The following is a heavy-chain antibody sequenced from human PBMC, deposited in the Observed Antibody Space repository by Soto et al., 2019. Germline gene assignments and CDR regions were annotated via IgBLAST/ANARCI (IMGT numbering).Heavy chain of an antibody. V-gene: IGHV1-69*13. D-gene: IGHD2-15*01. CDR3: ARSLVVVAAPAYNWFDP. CDR1: VGGFRSYA. CDR2: IIPIFGTA. Sequence: SVQVSCKAAVGGFRSYANSWGRHAPTQWLEWMGGIIPIFGTANYAQKFQGRVTITADESTSTAYMELSSLRSEDTAVYYCARSLVVVAAPAYNWFDPWGQGTLVTGSS. J-gene: IGHJ5*02.